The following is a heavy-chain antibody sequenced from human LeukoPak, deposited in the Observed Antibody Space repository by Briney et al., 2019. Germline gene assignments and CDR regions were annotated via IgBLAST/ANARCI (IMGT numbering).Heavy chain of an antibody. Sequence: GGSLRLSCAASGFTFSSYAMHWVRQAPGKGLEWVAVISYDGSNKYYADSVKGRFTISRDNSKNTLYLQMNSLRAEDTAVYYWARVSYYDSSGYAPDYWGQGTLVTVSS. CDR3: ARVSYYDSSGYAPDY. CDR2: ISYDGSNK. CDR1: GFTFSSYA. J-gene: IGHJ4*02. D-gene: IGHD3-22*01. V-gene: IGHV3-30*01.